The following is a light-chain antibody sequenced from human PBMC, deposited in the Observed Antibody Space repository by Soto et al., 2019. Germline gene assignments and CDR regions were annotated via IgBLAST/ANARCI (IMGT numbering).Light chain of an antibody. Sequence: EIVMTQSPATLSVSPGERATLSCRASQSVSSNLAWYQQKPGQAPRLLFYGASTRATGIPARFSGSGSGTEFTLTISILQSEDFAVFYCQQYNNWPYTFGQGTKVDIK. V-gene: IGKV3-15*01. J-gene: IGKJ2*01. CDR1: QSVSSN. CDR2: GAS. CDR3: QQYNNWPYT.